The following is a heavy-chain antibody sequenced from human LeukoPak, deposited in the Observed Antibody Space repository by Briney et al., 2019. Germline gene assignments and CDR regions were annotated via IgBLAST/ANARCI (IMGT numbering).Heavy chain of an antibody. Sequence: AGGSLRLSCAASGFTFSSYGMHWVRQAPGKGLEWVAVIWYDGSNKYYADSVKGRFTISRDNSKNTLYLQMNSLRAEDTAVYYCARDTATVINYGMDVWGQGTTVTVSS. CDR3: ARDTATVINYGMDV. V-gene: IGHV3-33*01. J-gene: IGHJ6*02. CDR2: IWYDGSNK. D-gene: IGHD5-18*01. CDR1: GFTFSSYG.